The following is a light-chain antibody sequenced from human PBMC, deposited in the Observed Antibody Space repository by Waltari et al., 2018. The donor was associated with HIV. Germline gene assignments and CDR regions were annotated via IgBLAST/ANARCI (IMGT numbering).Light chain of an antibody. Sequence: QAVVTQESSLSVPPGGTVTFTCASFTGRVTTTHYPYWFQQKAGQAPRTLIYEGDNRHPWTPGRCAGSIAEGKAALTLTGAQPEDEATYHCLLSFHTVRVFGGGT. CDR2: EGD. V-gene: IGLV7-46*01. CDR1: TGRVTTTHY. CDR3: LLSFHTVRV. J-gene: IGLJ3*02.